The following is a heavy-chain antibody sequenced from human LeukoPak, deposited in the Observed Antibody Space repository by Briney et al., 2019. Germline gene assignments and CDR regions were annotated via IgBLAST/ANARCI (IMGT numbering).Heavy chain of an antibody. D-gene: IGHD3-16*01. Sequence: GGSLRLSCTASGFTFSDHAMNWVRRAPGRGLEWVSGISGSGSTYYADSVKGRFTVSRDNSKNILYLQLNSLRADDTAVYYCAKALWGGGYFYFGMDVWGQGTTVAVSS. J-gene: IGHJ6*02. CDR1: GFTFSDHA. CDR2: ISGSGST. CDR3: AKALWGGGYFYFGMDV. V-gene: IGHV3-23*01.